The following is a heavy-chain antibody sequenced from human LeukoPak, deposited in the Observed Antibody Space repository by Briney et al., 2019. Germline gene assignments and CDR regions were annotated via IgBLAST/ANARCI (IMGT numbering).Heavy chain of an antibody. J-gene: IGHJ5*02. CDR1: GDSISSSNFY. CDR2: IYYSGST. Sequence: PSETLSLTCAVSGDSISSSNFYWGWIRQPPGKGLEWIGRIYYSGSTYYNPSLKSRVTISVDTSKNQFSLKLSSVTAADTAVYYCASAPIRITIFGVANNWFDPWGQGTLVTVSS. V-gene: IGHV4-39*01. CDR3: ASAPIRITIFGVANNWFDP. D-gene: IGHD3-3*01.